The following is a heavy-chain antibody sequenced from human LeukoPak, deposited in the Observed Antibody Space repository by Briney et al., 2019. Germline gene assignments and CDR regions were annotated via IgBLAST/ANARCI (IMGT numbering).Heavy chain of an antibody. V-gene: IGHV3-21*01. CDR3: VCSPRVAAQDV. Sequence: GGSLRLSCAASGFTFSIYSMIWVRQAPGKGLELVSSISGTSSYIYYADSVKGRFTISRDNAKNSLYLQMNSLRAEDTAVYYCVCSPRVAAQDVWGKGTTVTVSS. CDR1: GFTFSIYS. D-gene: IGHD6-6*01. CDR2: ISGTSSYI. J-gene: IGHJ6*04.